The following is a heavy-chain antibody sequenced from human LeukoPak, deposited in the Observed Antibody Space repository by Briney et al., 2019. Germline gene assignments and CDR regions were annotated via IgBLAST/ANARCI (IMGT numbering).Heavy chain of an antibody. CDR3: ARDLFVKELLYYFDS. D-gene: IGHD1-26*01. CDR2: LSYDGSTE. Sequence: PGGSLRLSCAASGFPFSYYAMQWVRQAPDKGLEWVAALSYDGSTEYYADSVKGRFTISRDTSKNILYLRMTSLRAEDTAVYYRARDLFVKELLYYFDSWGPGTLVTVSS. CDR1: GFPFSYYA. J-gene: IGHJ4*02. V-gene: IGHV3-30*04.